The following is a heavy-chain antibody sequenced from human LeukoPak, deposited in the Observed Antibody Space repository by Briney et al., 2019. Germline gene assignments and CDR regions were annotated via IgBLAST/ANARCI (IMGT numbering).Heavy chain of an antibody. J-gene: IGHJ4*02. CDR2: IYTSGST. Sequence: SETLSLTCTVSGGSISGYYWSWIRQPAGKGLEWIGRIYTSGSTNYNPSLKSRVTMSADTSKNQFSLKLSSVTAADTAVYYCARDRASSTSWPSMDYWGQGTLVTVSS. D-gene: IGHD2-2*01. CDR3: ARDRASSTSWPSMDY. CDR1: GGSISGYY. V-gene: IGHV4-4*07.